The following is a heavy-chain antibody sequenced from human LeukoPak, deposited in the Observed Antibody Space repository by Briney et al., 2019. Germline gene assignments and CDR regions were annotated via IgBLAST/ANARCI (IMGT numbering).Heavy chain of an antibody. CDR2: ISSSSSYI. CDR1: GFTFSSYS. V-gene: IGHV3-21*01. CDR3: ARDAGYGDFNPGLRDY. J-gene: IGHJ4*02. Sequence: GGSLRLSCAASGFTFSSYSMNWVRQAPGKGLEWVSSISSSSSYIYYADSVKGRFTISRDNAKNSLYLQMNCLRAEDTAVYYCARDAGYGDFNPGLRDYWGQGTLVTVSS. D-gene: IGHD4-17*01.